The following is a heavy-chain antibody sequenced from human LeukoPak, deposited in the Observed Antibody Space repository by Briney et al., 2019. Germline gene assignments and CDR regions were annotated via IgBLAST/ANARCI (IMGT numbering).Heavy chain of an antibody. CDR3: AKGSGSSVWYPFDY. Sequence: PGGSLRLSCAASGFTFNNYAMSWVRQAPGKGLEWVSTTGGSEGSTYYADSVKGRFTISRDNSKNTLYLQMNSLRAEDTAVYHCAKGSGSSVWYPFDYWGQGTLVTASS. V-gene: IGHV3-23*01. CDR1: GFTFNNYA. J-gene: IGHJ4*02. CDR2: TGGSEGST. D-gene: IGHD6-19*01.